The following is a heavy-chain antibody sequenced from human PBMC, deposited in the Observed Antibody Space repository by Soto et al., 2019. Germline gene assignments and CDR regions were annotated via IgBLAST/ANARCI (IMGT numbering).Heavy chain of an antibody. CDR3: ARDSYSAYFDY. V-gene: IGHV4-39*02. J-gene: IGHJ4*02. D-gene: IGHD4-4*01. Sequence: SETLSLTCTVSGGSISSSSYYWGWIRQPPGKGLEWIGSIYYSGCTYYNPSLKSRVTISVDTSKNQFSLKLSSVTAADTAVYYCARDSYSAYFDYWGQGTLVTVSS. CDR2: IYYSGCT. CDR1: GGSISSSSYY.